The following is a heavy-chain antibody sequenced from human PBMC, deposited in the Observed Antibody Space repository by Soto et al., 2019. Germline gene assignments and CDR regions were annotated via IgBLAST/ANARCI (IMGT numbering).Heavy chain of an antibody. V-gene: IGHV1-8*01. CDR3: ARRVYSSSWYYYYYYGMDV. D-gene: IGHD6-13*01. CDR1: GYTFTSYD. CDR2: MNPNSGNT. J-gene: IGHJ6*02. Sequence: QVQLVQSGAEVKKPGASVKVSCKASGYTFTSYDINWVRQATGQGLEWMGWMNPNSGNTGYAQKFQGRVTMTRNTSTSTAYMELSSLRSEDTAVYYCARRVYSSSWYYYYYYGMDVWGQGTTVTVSS.